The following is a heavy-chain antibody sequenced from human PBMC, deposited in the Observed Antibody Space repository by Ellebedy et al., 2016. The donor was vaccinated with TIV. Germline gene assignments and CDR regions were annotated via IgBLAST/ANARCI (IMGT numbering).Heavy chain of an antibody. CDR2: IYYTGNT. CDR3: TRGPVDPGDILYYFDY. CDR1: GGSISSRNYY. Sequence: MPGGSLRLSCTVSGGSISSRNYYWGWIRQPPGKGLEWIGAIYYTGNTYYNPSLTSRVPVSVDTSSNQFSLRLSSVTAADTAVYYCTRGPVDPGDILYYFDYWGQGTLVTVSS. D-gene: IGHD4-17*01. J-gene: IGHJ4*02. V-gene: IGHV4-39*07.